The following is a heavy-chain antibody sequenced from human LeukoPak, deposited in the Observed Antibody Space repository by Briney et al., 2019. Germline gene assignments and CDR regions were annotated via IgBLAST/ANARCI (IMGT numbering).Heavy chain of an antibody. CDR3: ATEVAGY. D-gene: IGHD1-1*01. CDR2: IYTSGSI. J-gene: IGHJ4*02. CDR1: GGSISSGSYY. V-gene: IGHV4-61*02. Sequence: SQTLSLTCTVSGGSISSGSYYWSWIRQPAGKGLEWIGRIYTSGSINYNPSLKSRVTISVDTSKNQFSLKLSSVTAADTAVYYCATEVAGYWGQGTLVTVSS.